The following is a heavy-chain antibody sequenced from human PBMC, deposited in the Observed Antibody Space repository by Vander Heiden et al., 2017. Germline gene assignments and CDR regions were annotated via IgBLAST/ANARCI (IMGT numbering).Heavy chain of an antibody. J-gene: IGHJ5*02. Sequence: QLQLQESGPGLVKPSETLSLTCPVYGGSISSSSYYWGWIRQPPGKGLEWIGCIYYSGSTYYNPSLKSRVTISVDTSKNQFSLKLSSVTAADTAVYYCARYNWRGKGWFDPWGQGTLVTVSS. V-gene: IGHV4-39*01. CDR1: GGSISSSSYY. D-gene: IGHD1-20*01. CDR3: ARYNWRGKGWFDP. CDR2: IYYSGST.